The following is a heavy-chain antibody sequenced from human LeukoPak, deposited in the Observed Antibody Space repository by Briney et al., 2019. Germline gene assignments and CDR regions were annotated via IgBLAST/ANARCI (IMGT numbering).Heavy chain of an antibody. D-gene: IGHD3-10*01. CDR1: GGSITSGDHS. CDR2: MYHSGST. J-gene: IGHJ5*02. V-gene: IGHV4-30-2*01. CDR3: ARGKKTRAVLYGSPQWFDP. Sequence: SETLSLTCAVSGGSITSGDHSWNWIRLPPGRGLEWIVYMYHSGSTYYNPSLKSRVTISVDRSKNQFSLKLSSVTAADTAVYYCARGKKTRAVLYGSPQWFDPWGQGTLVTVSS.